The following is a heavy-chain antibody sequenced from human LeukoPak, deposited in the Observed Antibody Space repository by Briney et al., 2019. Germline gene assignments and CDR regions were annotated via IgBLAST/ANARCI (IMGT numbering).Heavy chain of an antibody. J-gene: IGHJ4*02. V-gene: IGHV3-7*01. CDR3: AKDLYSGSYCDY. CDR2: INQGGSVK. D-gene: IGHD1-26*01. Sequence: GGSLRLSCAASGFTFSSDWMNWVRQAPGKGLEWVANINQGGSVKNYVDSVKGRFTISRDNAKNSLYLQMNSLRAEDTAVYYCAKDLYSGSYCDYWGQGTLVTVSS. CDR1: GFTFSSDW.